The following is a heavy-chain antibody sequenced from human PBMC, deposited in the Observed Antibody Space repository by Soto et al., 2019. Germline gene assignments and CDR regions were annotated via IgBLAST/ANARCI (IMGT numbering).Heavy chain of an antibody. CDR1: GFTFSDYY. CDR2: ISSSGSTI. J-gene: IGHJ6*03. CDR3: ASLLVDTAMVIDYYMDV. D-gene: IGHD5-18*01. V-gene: IGHV3-11*01. Sequence: GGSLRLSCAASGFTFSDYYMSWIRQAPGKGLEWVSYISSSGSTIYYADSVKGRFTISRDNAKNSLYLQMNSLRAEDTAVYYCASLLVDTAMVIDYYMDVWGKGTTVTVSS.